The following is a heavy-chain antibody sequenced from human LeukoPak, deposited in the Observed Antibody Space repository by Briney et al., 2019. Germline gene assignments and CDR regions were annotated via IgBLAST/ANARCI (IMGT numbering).Heavy chain of an antibody. J-gene: IGHJ5*02. D-gene: IGHD3-22*01. CDR1: GYSFTSYW. V-gene: IGHV5-51*01. CDR3: ARPRDSSGCLLDP. Sequence: GESLKISCKGSGYSFTSYWIGWVRQVPGKGLEWMGIIYPGDSDTRYSPSFQGQVTISADKSISTAYLQWSSLKASDTAMYYCARPRDSSGCLLDPWGQGTLVTVSS. CDR2: IYPGDSDT.